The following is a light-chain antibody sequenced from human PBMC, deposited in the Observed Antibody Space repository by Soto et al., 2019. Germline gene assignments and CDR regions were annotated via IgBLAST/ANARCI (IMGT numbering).Light chain of an antibody. V-gene: IGKV1-39*01. Sequence: DLQMTQSPSSLSASVGDRVTITCRASQSISSYLNWYQQKPGKAPKFLIYAASSLQSGVPSRFSGSGSGTDFTLTISSLQPEDFATYYCQQSYSTLWTFGQGTKVGIK. CDR3: QQSYSTLWT. J-gene: IGKJ1*01. CDR2: AAS. CDR1: QSISSY.